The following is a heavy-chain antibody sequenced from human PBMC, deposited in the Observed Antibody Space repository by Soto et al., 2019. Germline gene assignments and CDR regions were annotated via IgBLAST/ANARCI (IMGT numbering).Heavy chain of an antibody. V-gene: IGHV1-3*01. CDR3: ARQDAFDV. CDR2: INVGNGGT. J-gene: IGHJ3*01. Sequence: ASVKVSCKASGYTFSSYGMHWVRQAPGHRLEWMGWINVGNGGTAYSQKFQPRVTITRDTTASTAYMELNSLISEDTAVYYCARQDAFDVWGQGTMVTVSS. CDR1: GYTFSSYG.